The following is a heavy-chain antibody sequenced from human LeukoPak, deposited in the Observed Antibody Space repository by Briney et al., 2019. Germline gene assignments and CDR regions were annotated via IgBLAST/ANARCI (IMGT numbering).Heavy chain of an antibody. CDR2: IYYSGST. CDR1: GGSISSYY. Sequence: SETLSLTCTVSGGSISSYYWSWLRQPPGQGLEWIGYIYYSGSTNYNPSLKSRVTISVDTSKNQFSLKLSSVTAADTAVYYCAKFGGTGDLFDYWGQGTLVTVSS. V-gene: IGHV4-59*01. J-gene: IGHJ4*02. D-gene: IGHD7-27*01. CDR3: AKFGGTGDLFDY.